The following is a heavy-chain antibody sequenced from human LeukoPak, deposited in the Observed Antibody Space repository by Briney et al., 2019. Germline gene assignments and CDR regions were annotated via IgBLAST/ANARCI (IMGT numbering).Heavy chain of an antibody. J-gene: IGHJ4*02. CDR1: GGSISSYY. V-gene: IGHV4-59*01. CDR3: ARVPRYYDFWSGYSGHYFDY. CDR2: IYYSGST. Sequence: SSETLSLTCTVSGGSISSYYWSWIRQPPGKGLEWIGYIYYSGSTNYNPSLKSRVTISVDTSKNQFSLKLSSVTAADTAVYYCARVPRYYDFWSGYSGHYFDYWGQGTLVTVSS. D-gene: IGHD3-3*01.